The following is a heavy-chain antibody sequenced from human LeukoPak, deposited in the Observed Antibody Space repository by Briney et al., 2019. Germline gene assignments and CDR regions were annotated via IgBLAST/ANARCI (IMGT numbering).Heavy chain of an antibody. CDR3: ARDRFQGSGSYFDY. V-gene: IGHV3-48*01. CDR1: GFTFSSYN. CDR2: ISSSSSII. D-gene: IGHD3-10*01. Sequence: GGSLRLTCAASGFTFSSYNMNWVRQAPGKGLEWVSYISSSSSIIYYTDSVKGRFTISRDNAKNSLYLQMNSLRAEDTAVYYCARDRFQGSGSYFDYWGQGTLVTVSS. J-gene: IGHJ4*02.